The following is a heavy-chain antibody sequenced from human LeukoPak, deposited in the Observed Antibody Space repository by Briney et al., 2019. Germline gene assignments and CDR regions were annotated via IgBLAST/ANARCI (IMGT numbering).Heavy chain of an antibody. CDR2: ISSSGSYI. Sequence: GGSLRLSCAASGFTFSSYSMNWVRQAPGKGPEWVSSISSSGSYIHYADSLKGRFTISRDNTKNSLYLQMNSLRAEDTALYYCARDSGSYYNPWGQGTLVTVSS. D-gene: IGHD3-10*01. V-gene: IGHV3-21*01. J-gene: IGHJ5*02. CDR3: ARDSGSYYNP. CDR1: GFTFSSYS.